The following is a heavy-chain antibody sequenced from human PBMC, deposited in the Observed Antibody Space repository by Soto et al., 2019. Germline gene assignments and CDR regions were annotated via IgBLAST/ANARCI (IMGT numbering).Heavy chain of an antibody. V-gene: IGHV2-5*02. CDR1: AFSLSTGGVG. CDR2: LYWDDDK. Sequence: QITLKESGPTLVKPTQTLTLTCTFSAFSLSTGGVGVGWIRQSPGKALEWLALLYWDDDKRYSPSLRSRLTITKDTSKNPVVHKMTIMDPVDTATYYCIQSRCGGDCLQSYASYYYYGMDVWGQGTTVTVSS. D-gene: IGHD2-21*02. J-gene: IGHJ6*02. CDR3: IQSRCGGDCLQSYASYYYYGMDV.